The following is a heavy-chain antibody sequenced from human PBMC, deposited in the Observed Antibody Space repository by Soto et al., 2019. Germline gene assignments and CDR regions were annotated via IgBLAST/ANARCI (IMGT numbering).Heavy chain of an antibody. CDR2: ISYDGSNK. J-gene: IGHJ6*02. D-gene: IGHD6-19*01. CDR1: GFTFSSYG. CDR3: AKDVRWRVHYYYYSMDV. Sequence: GGSLRLSCAASGFTFSSYGMHWVRQAPGKGLEWVAVISYDGSNKYYADSVKGRFTISRDNSKNTLYLQMNSLRAEDTAVYYCAKDVRWRVHYYYYSMDVWGQGTTVTVSS. V-gene: IGHV3-30*18.